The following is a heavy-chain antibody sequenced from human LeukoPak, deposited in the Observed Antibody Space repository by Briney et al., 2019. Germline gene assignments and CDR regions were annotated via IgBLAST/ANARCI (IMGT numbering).Heavy chain of an antibody. J-gene: IGHJ5*02. D-gene: IGHD1-7*01. CDR3: AAHLFLGTTWGNWFDP. CDR2: IYYSGST. Sequence: SETLSLTCTVSGGSISSSSYYWGWIRQPPGKGLEWIGSIYYSGSTYHNPSLKSRVTISVDTSKNQFSLKLSSVTAADTAVYYCAAHLFLGTTWGNWFDPWGQGTLVTVSS. CDR1: GGSISSSSYY. V-gene: IGHV4-39*01.